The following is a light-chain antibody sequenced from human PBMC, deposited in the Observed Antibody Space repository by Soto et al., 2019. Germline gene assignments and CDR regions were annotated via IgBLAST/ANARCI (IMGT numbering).Light chain of an antibody. J-gene: IGKJ5*01. V-gene: IGKV1-39*01. CDR3: QQSYSTPNT. Sequence: DIQMTQSPSTLSGSVGDRVTITCRASQGISSYLNWYQQKPGKAPKLLIYAASSLQSGVPSRSSGRGSGTDFTLTISSLQPEDFATYYCQQSYSTPNTFGQGTRLEIK. CDR2: AAS. CDR1: QGISSY.